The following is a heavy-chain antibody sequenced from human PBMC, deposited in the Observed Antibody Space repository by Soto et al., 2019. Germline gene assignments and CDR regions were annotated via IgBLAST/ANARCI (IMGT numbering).Heavy chain of an antibody. CDR3: AKDSSTAIYSGYDLDY. V-gene: IGHV3-30*18. Sequence: GGSLRLSCAASGFTFITYGMHWVRQAPGKGLEWVALISYDGINRYYADSVKGRFTISRDNSKNTLYLQMNSLRAEDTAVYYCAKDSSTAIYSGYDLDYWGQGTLVTVSS. CDR2: ISYDGINR. J-gene: IGHJ4*02. D-gene: IGHD5-12*01. CDR1: GFTFITYG.